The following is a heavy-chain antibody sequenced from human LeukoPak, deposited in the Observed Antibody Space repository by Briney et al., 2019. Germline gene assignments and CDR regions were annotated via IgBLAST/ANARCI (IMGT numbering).Heavy chain of an antibody. V-gene: IGHV4-59*08. Sequence: SETLSLTCIVSGGSITTYYWSWIRQPPGKGLEWIGYIYYSGSTNYNPSLKSRVTISVDTSKNQFSLKLSSVTAADTAVYYCASLDSSGYYSNYWGQGTLVTVSS. J-gene: IGHJ4*02. CDR3: ASLDSSGYYSNY. CDR1: GGSITTYY. D-gene: IGHD3-22*01. CDR2: IYYSGST.